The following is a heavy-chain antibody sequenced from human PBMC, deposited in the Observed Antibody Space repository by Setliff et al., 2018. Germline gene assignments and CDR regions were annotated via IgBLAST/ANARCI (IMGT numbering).Heavy chain of an antibody. CDR3: ARDRRGYSYGSLGYYYYYMDV. J-gene: IGHJ6*03. CDR2: IYTSGST. V-gene: IGHV4-4*07. D-gene: IGHD5-18*01. Sequence: ISSYYWSWIRQPAGKGLEWIGRIYTSGSTNYNPSLKSRVTMSVDTSKNQFSLKLSSVTAADTAVYYCARDRRGYSYGSLGYYYYYMDVWGKGTTVTVSS. CDR1: ISSYY.